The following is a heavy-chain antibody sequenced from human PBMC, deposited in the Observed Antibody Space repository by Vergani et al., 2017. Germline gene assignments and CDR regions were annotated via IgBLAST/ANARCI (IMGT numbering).Heavy chain of an antibody. CDR1: GFTFNHYA. CDR2: ISGSGGST. Sequence: EVQLLESGGGVVQPGGSLRLSCAASGFTFNHYAMNWVRQAPGKGLEWVSGISGSGGSTYYAGSVKGRFTISRDSSKNTLYLQMNSLSAGDTAVYYCAKANPRNSGYDYLYYYHAMDVWGQGTTVTVSS. J-gene: IGHJ6*02. V-gene: IGHV3-23*01. D-gene: IGHD5-12*01. CDR3: AKANPRNSGYDYLYYYHAMDV.